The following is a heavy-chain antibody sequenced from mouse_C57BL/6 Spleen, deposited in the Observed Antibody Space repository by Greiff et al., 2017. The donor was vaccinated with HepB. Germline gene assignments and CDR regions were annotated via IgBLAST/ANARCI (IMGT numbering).Heavy chain of an antibody. CDR1: GFTFSDYY. J-gene: IGHJ2*01. D-gene: IGHD1-1*02. CDR2: INYDGSST. CDR3: AREGGGPFDY. V-gene: IGHV5-16*01. Sequence: EVQLVESEGGLVQPGSSMKLSCTASGFTFSDYYMAWVRQVPEKGLEWVANINYDGSSTYYLDSLTSRFIISRDNAKNILYLQRSRLKSEDTATYYCAREGGGPFDYGGQGTTLTVSS.